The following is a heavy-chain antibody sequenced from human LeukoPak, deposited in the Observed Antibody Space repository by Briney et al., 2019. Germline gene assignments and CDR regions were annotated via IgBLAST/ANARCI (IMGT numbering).Heavy chain of an antibody. D-gene: IGHD3-10*01. CDR3: ARSEIEETYYYGSGSSEPHY. Sequence: GGSLRLSCAASGFTFSSYSMNWVRQAPGKGLEWVSSISSSSSYIYYADSVKGRFTISRDNAKNSLYLQMNSLRAEDTAVYYCARSEIEETYYYGSGSSEPHYWGQGTLVTVSS. V-gene: IGHV3-21*01. J-gene: IGHJ4*02. CDR2: ISSSSSYI. CDR1: GFTFSSYS.